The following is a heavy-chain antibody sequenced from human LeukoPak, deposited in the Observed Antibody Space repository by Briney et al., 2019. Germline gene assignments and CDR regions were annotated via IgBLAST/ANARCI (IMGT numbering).Heavy chain of an antibody. D-gene: IGHD4-23*01. J-gene: IGHJ6*03. CDR3: ARRTGGAYYYYYYMDV. Sequence: SETLSLTCTVSGGAISSYYWSWIRQPAGKGLEWIGRIYTSGSTNYNPSLKSRVTMSVDTSKNQFSLKLSSVTAADTAVYYCARRTGGAYYYYYYMDVWGKGPRSPSP. CDR1: GGAISSYY. V-gene: IGHV4-4*07. CDR2: IYTSGST.